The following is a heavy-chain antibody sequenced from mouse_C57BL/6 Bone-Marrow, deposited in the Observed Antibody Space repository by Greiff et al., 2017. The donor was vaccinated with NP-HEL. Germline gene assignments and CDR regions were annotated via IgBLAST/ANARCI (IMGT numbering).Heavy chain of an antibody. CDR3: ARGDYDLYYFDY. CDR2: INPNNGGT. CDR1: GYTFTDYN. Sequence: VQLQQSGPELVKPGASVKIPCKASGYTFTDYNMDWVQQSHGKSLEWIGDINPNNGGTIYNQKFKGKDTLTVDKSSSTAYMELRSLTSEDTAVYYWARGDYDLYYFDYWGQGTTLTVSS. J-gene: IGHJ2*01. D-gene: IGHD2-4*01. V-gene: IGHV1-18*01.